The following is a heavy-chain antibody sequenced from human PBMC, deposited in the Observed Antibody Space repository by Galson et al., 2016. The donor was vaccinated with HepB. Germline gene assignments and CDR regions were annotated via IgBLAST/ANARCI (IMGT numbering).Heavy chain of an antibody. CDR1: GYTFTSYD. CDR2: MNPNSGNT. V-gene: IGHV1-8*01. J-gene: IGHJ6*02. D-gene: IGHD3-10*01. CDR3: ARGLEDYYGSGSYLGFYYYYDGMDV. Sequence: SVKVSCKASGYTFTSYDINWVRQATGQGLEWMGWMNPNSGNTGYAQKFQGRVTMTRNTSISTAYMELSSLRSEDTAVYYCARGLEDYYGSGSYLGFYYYYDGMDVWGQGTTVTVSS.